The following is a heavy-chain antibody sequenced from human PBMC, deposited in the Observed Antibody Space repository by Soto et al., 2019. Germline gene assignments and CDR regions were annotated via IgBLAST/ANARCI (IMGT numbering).Heavy chain of an antibody. CDR3: ARGRLAAVAPHGRYNWFDP. D-gene: IGHD6-13*01. V-gene: IGHV4-34*01. J-gene: IGHJ5*02. Sequence: SETLSLTCAVYCGSFSGYYWSWIRQPPGKGLEWIGEINHSGSTNYNPSLKSRVTISVDTSKNQFSLKLSSVTAADTAVYYCARGRLAAVAPHGRYNWFDPWGQGTLVTVSS. CDR1: CGSFSGYY. CDR2: INHSGST.